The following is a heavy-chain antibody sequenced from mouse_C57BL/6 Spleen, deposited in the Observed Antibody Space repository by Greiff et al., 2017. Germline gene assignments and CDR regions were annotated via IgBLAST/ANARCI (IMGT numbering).Heavy chain of an antibody. CDR2: IDPSDSYT. CDR3: ARLADGNYENCAMDD. CDR1: GYTFTSYW. Sequence: QVQLQQPGAELVMPGASVKLSCKASGYTFTSYWMHWVKPRPGQGLEWIGEIDPSDSYTNYNQKFKGKSTLTVDKSSSTAYMQLSSLTSEDTAIYSCARLADGNYENCAMDDWGQGTSVTVSS. D-gene: IGHD2-1*01. J-gene: IGHJ4*01. V-gene: IGHV1-69*01.